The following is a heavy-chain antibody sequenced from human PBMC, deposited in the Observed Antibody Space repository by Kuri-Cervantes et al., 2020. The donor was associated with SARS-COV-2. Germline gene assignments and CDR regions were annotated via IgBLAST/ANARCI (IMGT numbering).Heavy chain of an antibody. CDR3: AREQSTLLSFDY. CDR1: GYTFTGYY. CDR2: INPNSGGT. J-gene: IGHJ4*02. V-gene: IGHV1-2*02. D-gene: IGHD2-15*01. Sequence: ASVKVSCKASGYTFTGYYMHWVRQAPGQGLEWMGWINPNSGGTNYAQKFQGRVTMTTDTSTSTAYMELRSLRSDDTAVYYCAREQSTLLSFDYWGQGTLVTVSS.